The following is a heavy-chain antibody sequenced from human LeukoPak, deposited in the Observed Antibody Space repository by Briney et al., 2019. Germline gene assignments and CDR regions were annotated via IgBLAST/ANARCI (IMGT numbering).Heavy chain of an antibody. Sequence: ASVKVSCKASGYTFTTYYIHWVRQAPGKGLEWMGGFDPEDGETIYAQKFQGRVTMTEDTSTDTAYMELSSLRSEDTAVYYCATGGVKQWLDPFDYWGQGTLVTVSS. CDR1: GYTFTTYY. V-gene: IGHV1-24*01. CDR3: ATGGVKQWLDPFDY. CDR2: FDPEDGET. J-gene: IGHJ4*02. D-gene: IGHD6-19*01.